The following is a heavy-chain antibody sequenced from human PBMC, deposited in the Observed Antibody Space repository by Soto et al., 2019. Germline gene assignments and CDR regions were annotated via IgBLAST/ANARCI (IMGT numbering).Heavy chain of an antibody. CDR3: ARGDATKIVVTTYYGMDV. J-gene: IGHJ6*02. CDR1: GGSLSNYV. D-gene: IGHD4-17*01. CDR2: IIPVFGTA. V-gene: IGHV1-69*13. Sequence: SVKASCKASGGSLSNYVISWVRQAPGQGLEWMGGIIPVFGTANYAQKFQGRVTITADESTSIVYMDVTSLTSEDTAVYYCARGDATKIVVTTYYGMDVWGQ.